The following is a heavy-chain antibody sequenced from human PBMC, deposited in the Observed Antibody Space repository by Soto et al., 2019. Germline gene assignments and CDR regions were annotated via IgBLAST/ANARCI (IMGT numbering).Heavy chain of an antibody. Sequence: QVTLKESGPVLVKPTETLTLTCTVSGFSLSNARMGVSWIRQPPGKALEWLAHIFSNDEKSYSTSLKSRLTIAKDTSKSQVGLTMTNMDPVDTATYYCARMSIVVVVAANYYDGMDVWGQGTTVTVSS. J-gene: IGHJ6*02. CDR2: IFSNDEK. D-gene: IGHD2-15*01. CDR3: ARMSIVVVVAANYYDGMDV. V-gene: IGHV2-26*01. CDR1: GFSLSNARMG.